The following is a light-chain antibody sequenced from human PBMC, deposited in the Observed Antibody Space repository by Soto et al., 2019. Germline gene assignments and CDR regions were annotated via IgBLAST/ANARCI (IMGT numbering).Light chain of an antibody. Sequence: QSVLTQPASVSGSPAQSITISCTGTSSDVGGYNYVSWYQHHPGKAPKLIIYDVSNRPSGVSIRFSGSKSDNTASLTISGLQPEDEADYHCSSYTTSNTRQIVFGTGTKVTVL. J-gene: IGLJ1*01. CDR1: SSDVGGYNY. V-gene: IGLV2-14*03. CDR2: DVS. CDR3: SSYTTSNTRQIV.